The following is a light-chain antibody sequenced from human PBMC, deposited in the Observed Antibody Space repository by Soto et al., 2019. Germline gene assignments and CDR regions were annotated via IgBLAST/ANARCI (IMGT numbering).Light chain of an antibody. J-gene: IGLJ3*02. Sequence: QSVLTQPPSVSGAPGQRVTISCIGSSSNIGAGYDVHWYQQIPGTAPKLLIYRNNNRPSGVPDRFSGSKSGTSASLAITGLQAEDEADYYCQSYDSSLSAWVFGGGAKLTVL. CDR2: RNN. CDR3: QSYDSSLSAWV. V-gene: IGLV1-40*01. CDR1: SSNIGAGYD.